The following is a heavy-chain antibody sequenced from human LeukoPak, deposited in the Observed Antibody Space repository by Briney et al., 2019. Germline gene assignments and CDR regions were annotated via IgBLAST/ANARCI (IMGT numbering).Heavy chain of an antibody. CDR2: IYYSGST. CDR1: GGSISSYY. J-gene: IGHJ4*02. D-gene: IGHD4-17*01. CDR3: ARLSGDYGDYVAY. V-gene: IGHV4-59*08. Sequence: SETLSLTCTVSGGSISSYYWSWIRQPPGKGLEWIGYIYYSGSTNYNPPLKSRVTISVDTSKNQFSLKLSSVTAADTAVYCCARLSGDYGDYVAYWGQGTLVTVSS.